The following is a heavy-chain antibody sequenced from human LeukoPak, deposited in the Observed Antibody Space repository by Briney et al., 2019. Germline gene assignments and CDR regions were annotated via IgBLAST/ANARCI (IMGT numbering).Heavy chain of an antibody. CDR2: IWYDGSNK. Sequence: GGSLRLSCAASGFTFSSYSMHWVRQAPGKGLEWVAVIWYDGSNKYYADSVKGRFTISRDNSKNTLYLQMNSLRAEDTAVYYCARDRDGYNYPAPLDYWGQGTLVTVSS. CDR1: GFTFSSYS. D-gene: IGHD5-24*01. V-gene: IGHV3-33*01. CDR3: ARDRDGYNYPAPLDY. J-gene: IGHJ4*02.